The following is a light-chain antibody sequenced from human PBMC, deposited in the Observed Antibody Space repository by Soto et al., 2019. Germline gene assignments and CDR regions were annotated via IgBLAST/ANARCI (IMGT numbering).Light chain of an antibody. V-gene: IGKV1-8*01. CDR1: QGISSY. Sequence: AIRMTQSPSSLSASTGDRVTITCRASQGISSYLAWYQQKPGKAPKLLIYAASTLQSGVPSRFSGSGSGTDFTLTFSCLQSEDFATYYCQHYNSFPFTFGGGTKVEIK. J-gene: IGKJ4*01. CDR3: QHYNSFPFT. CDR2: AAS.